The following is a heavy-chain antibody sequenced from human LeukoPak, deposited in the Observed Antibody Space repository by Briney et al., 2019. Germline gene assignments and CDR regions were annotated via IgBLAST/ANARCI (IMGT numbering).Heavy chain of an antibody. CDR1: GFTFSSYA. CDR2: ISDTGGST. Sequence: GGSLRLSCAASGFTFSSYAMSWVRQAPRKGLEWVSAISDTGGSTYYADSVKGRFTISRDNSKNTLHLQMNSLRAEDTAVYYCARDISGYLGRSDYWGQGTLVTVSS. CDR3: ARDISGYLGRSDY. V-gene: IGHV3-23*01. J-gene: IGHJ4*02. D-gene: IGHD5-12*01.